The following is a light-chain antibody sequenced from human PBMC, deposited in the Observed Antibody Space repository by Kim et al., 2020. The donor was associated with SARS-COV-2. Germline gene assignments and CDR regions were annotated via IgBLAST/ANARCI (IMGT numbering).Light chain of an antibody. CDR1: QSVLYSSNNKNY. CDR2: WAS. CDR3: QQYYSTPPTYT. J-gene: IGKJ2*01. V-gene: IGKV4-1*01. Sequence: DIVMTQSPDSLAVSLGERATINCKSSQSVLYSSNNKNYLAWYQQKPGEPPKLLIYWASTRESGVPDRFSGSGSGTDFTLTISSLQAEDVAVYYCQQYYSTPPTYTFGQGTKLAI.